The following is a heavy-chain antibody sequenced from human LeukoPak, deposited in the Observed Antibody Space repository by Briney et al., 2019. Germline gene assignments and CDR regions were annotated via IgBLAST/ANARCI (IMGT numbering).Heavy chain of an antibody. J-gene: IGHJ6*02. D-gene: IGHD2-2*01. CDR2: IIPILGIA. CDR1: GGTSGSYA. CDR3: ARRGTVYCSSTSCQAYGMDV. Sequence: SVKVSCKASGGTSGSYAISWVRQAPGQGLEWMGRIIPILGIANYAQKFQGRVTITADKSTSTAYMELSSLRSEDTAVYYCARRGTVYCSSTSCQAYGMDVWGQGTTVTVSS. V-gene: IGHV1-69*04.